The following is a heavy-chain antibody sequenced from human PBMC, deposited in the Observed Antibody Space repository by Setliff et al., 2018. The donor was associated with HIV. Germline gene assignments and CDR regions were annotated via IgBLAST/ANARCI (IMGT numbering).Heavy chain of an antibody. CDR2: INPNSGPT. V-gene: IGHV1-2*06. J-gene: IGHJ4*02. Sequence: GASVKVSCKASGYTFTGYYIHWVRQASGQGLEWMGRINPNSGPTNYAQKFQGRVTMTRDTSISTAYMELSRLRSDDTAVYYCGRDFFGQRVGATLGYWGQGTLVTVSS. CDR1: GYTFTGYY. D-gene: IGHD1-26*01. CDR3: GRDFFGQRVGATLGY.